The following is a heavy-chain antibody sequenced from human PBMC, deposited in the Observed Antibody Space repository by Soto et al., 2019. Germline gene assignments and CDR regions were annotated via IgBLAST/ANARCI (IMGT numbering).Heavy chain of an antibody. Sequence: SETLSLTCTVSGGSISSSSYYWGWIRQPPGKGLEWIGSIYYSGSTYYNPSLKSRVTISVDTSKNQFSLKLSSVTAADTAVYYCARDRVNWGNPLRAFDIWGQGTMVTVSS. CDR3: ARDRVNWGNPLRAFDI. D-gene: IGHD7-27*01. J-gene: IGHJ3*02. V-gene: IGHV4-39*07. CDR1: GGSISSSSYY. CDR2: IYYSGST.